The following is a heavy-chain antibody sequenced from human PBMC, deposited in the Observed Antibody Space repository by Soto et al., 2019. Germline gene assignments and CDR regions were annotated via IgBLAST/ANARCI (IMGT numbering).Heavy chain of an antibody. J-gene: IGHJ6*02. Sequence: QVQLVESGGGLVQPGRSLRLSCVVSGFTFSNYGMHCVRQAPGKGLEWVADIWYDGSGQRYAGSVQGRFTISRDNSKNTLYLQINSLRVEDTAVYYCAKDEVSRKYYGHSLDVWGQGTTVTVYS. CDR3: AKDEVSRKYYGHSLDV. CDR2: IWYDGSGQ. V-gene: IGHV3-33*03. D-gene: IGHD4-17*01. CDR1: GFTFSNYG.